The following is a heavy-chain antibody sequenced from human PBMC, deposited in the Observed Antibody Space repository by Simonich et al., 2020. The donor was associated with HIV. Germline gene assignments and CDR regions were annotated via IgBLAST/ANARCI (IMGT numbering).Heavy chain of an antibody. D-gene: IGHD2-8*01. CDR1: GGSFSGYY. V-gene: IGHV4-34*01. J-gene: IGHJ3*01. CDR3: AREVGYYPPQLEENNAFDV. Sequence: QVQLQQWGAGLLKPWETLSLTCAVYGGSFSGYYWTWIRQPPGKGLEWIGEITYSGRTNYNPSRKSRVTISVDTSKKQFSLKLTSVTAADTAIYFCAREVGYYPPQLEENNAFDVWGQGTMVTVSS. CDR2: ITYSGRT.